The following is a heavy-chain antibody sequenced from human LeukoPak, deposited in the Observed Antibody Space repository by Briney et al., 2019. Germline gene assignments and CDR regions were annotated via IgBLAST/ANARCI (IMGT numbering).Heavy chain of an antibody. CDR2: IYPGDSDT. CDR3: ARLSRPGYSSGWYHYYYYGMDV. CDR1: GYSFTSYW. V-gene: IGHV5-51*01. D-gene: IGHD6-19*01. Sequence: GESLKISCKGSGYSFTSYWIGWVRQMPGKGLEWMGIIYPGDSDTRYSPSFQGQVTISADKSISTAYLQWSSLKASDTAMYYCARLSRPGYSSGWYHYYYYGMDVWGQGTTVTVSS. J-gene: IGHJ6*02.